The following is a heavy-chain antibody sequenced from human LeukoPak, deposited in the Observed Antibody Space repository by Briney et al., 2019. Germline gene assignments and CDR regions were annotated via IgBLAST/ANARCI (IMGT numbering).Heavy chain of an antibody. D-gene: IGHD6-19*01. CDR2: IAWDDDK. V-gene: IGHV2-70*11. Sequence: SGPTLVNPTQTLTLTCTFSGFSLSTSGMCVSWIRQPPGKALEWLARIAWDDDKYYSTSLKTRLTISKDTSKNQVVLTMTNMDPVDTATYYCARTSLTPGIAVAGTSDYWGQGTLVTVSS. CDR3: ARTSLTPGIAVAGTSDY. J-gene: IGHJ4*02. CDR1: GFSLSTSGMC.